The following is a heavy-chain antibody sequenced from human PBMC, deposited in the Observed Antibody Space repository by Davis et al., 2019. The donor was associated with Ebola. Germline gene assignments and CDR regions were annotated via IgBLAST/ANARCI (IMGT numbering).Heavy chain of an antibody. CDR1: GGTFSSYA. CDR3: ARYSDRGSYWYFDL. D-gene: IGHD1-26*01. Sequence: AASVKVSCKASGGTFSSYAISWVRQAPGQGLEWMGGIIPIFGTANYAQKFQGRVTITADESTSTAYMELSRLRSDDTAVYYCARYSDRGSYWYFDLWGRGTLVTVSS. V-gene: IGHV1-69*13. CDR2: IIPIFGTA. J-gene: IGHJ2*01.